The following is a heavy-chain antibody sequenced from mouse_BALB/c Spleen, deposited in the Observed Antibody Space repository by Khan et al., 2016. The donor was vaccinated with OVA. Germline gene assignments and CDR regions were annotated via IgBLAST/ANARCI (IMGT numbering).Heavy chain of an antibody. CDR3: ARHNYGPFAY. CDR1: GFTFSNFA. CDR2: ISSVGTYT. Sequence: EVELVESGGGLVKPGGSLKLSCAASGFTFSNFAMSWVRQTPEKRLEWVATISSVGTYTYYPDIVKGRFTISRDTAKNTLYLQMSSRRSEDTAMYYCARHNYGPFAYWGQGTLVTVSA. J-gene: IGHJ3*01. D-gene: IGHD1-1*01. V-gene: IGHV5-9-3*01.